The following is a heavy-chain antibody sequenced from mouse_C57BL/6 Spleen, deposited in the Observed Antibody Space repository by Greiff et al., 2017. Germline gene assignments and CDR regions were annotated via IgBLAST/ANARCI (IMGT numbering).Heavy chain of an antibody. CDR3: ARGVDYAWFAY. V-gene: IGHV5-17*01. Sequence: EVHLVESGGGLVKPGGSLKLSCAASGFTFSDYGMHWVRQAPEKGLEWVAYISSGSSTIYYADTVKGRFTISRDNAKNTLFLQMTSLRSEDTAMYYCARGVDYAWFAYWGQGTLVTVSA. CDR1: GFTFSDYG. J-gene: IGHJ3*01. CDR2: ISSGSSTI. D-gene: IGHD2-4*01.